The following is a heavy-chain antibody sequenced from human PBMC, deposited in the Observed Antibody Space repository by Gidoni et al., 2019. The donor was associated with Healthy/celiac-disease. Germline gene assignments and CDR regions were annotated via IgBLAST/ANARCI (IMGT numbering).Heavy chain of an antibody. CDR3: ARSITQGSVAARFPRKDPITYFDL. D-gene: IGHD6-19*01. Sequence: QVQLVESGGGLVKPGGSLILSCAASGFTFSDYYMSWIRSAPGKGLELVSYISSSGSTIYYADSVKGRFTISRDNAKNSLYLQMNSLRAEDTAVYYCARSITQGSVAARFPRKDPITYFDLWGRGTLVTVSS. J-gene: IGHJ2*01. V-gene: IGHV3-11*01. CDR1: GFTFSDYY. CDR2: ISSSGSTI.